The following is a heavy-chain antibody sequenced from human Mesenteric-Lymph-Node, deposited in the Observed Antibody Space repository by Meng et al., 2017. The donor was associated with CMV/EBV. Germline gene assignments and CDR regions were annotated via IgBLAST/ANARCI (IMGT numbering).Heavy chain of an antibody. D-gene: IGHD5-18*01. CDR1: GGSVTSGSYY. J-gene: IGHJ4*02. CDR3: TRRKYSYGLSDY. V-gene: IGHV4-39*02. Sequence: TVSGGSVTSGSYYWGWVRQPPGKGLEWIGNIYYTGTTYYNPSLKSRVTISVDTSKNHFSLKLSSVTAADTAVYYCTRRKYSYGLSDYWGQGTLVTVSS. CDR2: IYYTGTT.